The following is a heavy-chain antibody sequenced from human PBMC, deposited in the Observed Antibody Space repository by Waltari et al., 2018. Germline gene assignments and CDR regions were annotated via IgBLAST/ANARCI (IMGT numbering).Heavy chain of an antibody. CDR1: GFTFSNYG. V-gene: IGHV3-33*01. Sequence: QVQLVESGGGVVQPGRSLRLSCAASGFTFSNYGMHWVRQAPGKGLEGLVLIWEDVSNKYYADSVKGRFTISRDNSKNTLYLQMNSLRAEDTAVYYCARVEQQLHYYYGMDVWGQGTTVTVSS. CDR3: ARVEQQLHYYYGMDV. J-gene: IGHJ6*02. CDR2: IWEDVSNK. D-gene: IGHD6-13*01.